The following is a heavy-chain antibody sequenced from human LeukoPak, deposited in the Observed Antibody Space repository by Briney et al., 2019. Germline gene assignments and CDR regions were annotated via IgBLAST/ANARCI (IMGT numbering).Heavy chain of an antibody. V-gene: IGHV4-59*01. J-gene: IGHJ5*02. CDR2: IYYSGST. D-gene: IGHD3-3*01. Sequence: SETLSLTCSVSGGSISSYYWSWIRQPPGKGLEWIGYIYYSGSTNYNPSLKSRVTISVDTSKNQFSLKLSSVTAADTAVYYCARRIFGVVYNWFDPWGQGTLVTVSS. CDR1: GGSISSYY. CDR3: ARRIFGVVYNWFDP.